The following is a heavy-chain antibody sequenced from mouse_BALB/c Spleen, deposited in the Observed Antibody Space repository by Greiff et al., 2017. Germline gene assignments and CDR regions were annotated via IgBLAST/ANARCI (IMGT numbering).Heavy chain of an antibody. D-gene: IGHD1-2*01. CDR3: ARQFITRGCFAY. V-gene: IGHV7-1*02. Sequence: EVKLMESGGGLVQPGGSLRLSCATSGFTFSDFYMEWVRQPPGKRLEWIAASRNKANDYTTEYSASVKGRFIVSRDTSQSILYLQMNALRAEDTAMYYCARQFITRGCFAYWGQGTLVTVSA. CDR2: SRNKANDYTT. J-gene: IGHJ3*01. CDR1: GFTFSDFY.